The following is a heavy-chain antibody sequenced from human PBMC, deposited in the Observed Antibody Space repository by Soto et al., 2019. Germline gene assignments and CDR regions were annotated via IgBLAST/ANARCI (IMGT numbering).Heavy chain of an antibody. CDR1: GYTFTNYF. Sequence: ASVKVSCKASGYTFTNYFMHWVRQAPGQGLEWMGIIYPSGGSTSNAQNLQGRVTLTRDTSTSTVYMELSSLRLEDTAVYYCARDRGGSGWYYLDYWGQGXLVTVYS. D-gene: IGHD6-19*01. J-gene: IGHJ4*02. CDR2: IYPSGGST. V-gene: IGHV1-46*01. CDR3: ARDRGGSGWYYLDY.